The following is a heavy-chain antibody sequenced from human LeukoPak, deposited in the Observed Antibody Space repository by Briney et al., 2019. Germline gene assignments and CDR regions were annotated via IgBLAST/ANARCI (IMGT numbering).Heavy chain of an antibody. V-gene: IGHV1-46*01. CDR2: INPGAGSP. J-gene: IGHJ6*02. D-gene: IGHD4-11*01. CDR1: GGTFSSYA. Sequence: ASVKVSCKASGGTFSSYAISWVRQAPGQGLEWMGIINPGAGSPTYAEKFQGRFIVTRDTSTSTVFMELTNLRPDDTAVYFCARGDSIYYYGMDVWGQGTTVIVSS. CDR3: ARGDSIYYYGMDV.